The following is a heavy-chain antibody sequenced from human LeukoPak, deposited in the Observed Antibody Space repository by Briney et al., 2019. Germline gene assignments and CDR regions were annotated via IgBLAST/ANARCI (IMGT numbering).Heavy chain of an antibody. CDR3: AKTYCSSTTCVDWYFDL. J-gene: IGHJ2*01. Sequence: PGGSLRLSCAASGFPVSSNYMTWVRQAPGKGLEWVSGISWNSTSIGYADSVKGRFTISRDNAKNSLYLRMNSLRAEDTALYYCAKTYCSSTTCVDWYFDLWGRGTLVTVSS. V-gene: IGHV3-9*01. CDR1: GFPVSSNY. CDR2: ISWNSTSI. D-gene: IGHD2-2*01.